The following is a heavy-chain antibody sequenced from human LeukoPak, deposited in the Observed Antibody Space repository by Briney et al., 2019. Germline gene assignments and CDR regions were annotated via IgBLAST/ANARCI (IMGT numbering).Heavy chain of an antibody. J-gene: IGHJ6*03. V-gene: IGHV3-9*01. D-gene: IGHD3-3*01. CDR3: AKTPVAWLSVYYDFWSGSHMDV. Sequence: GGSLRLSCAASGFTFDDYAMHWVRQAPGKGLEWVSGIIWNSGSIGYADSVKGRFTISRDNAKNSLYLQMNSLRAEDTAVYYCAKTPVAWLSVYYDFWSGSHMDVWGKGTTVTVSS. CDR1: GFTFDDYA. CDR2: IIWNSGSI.